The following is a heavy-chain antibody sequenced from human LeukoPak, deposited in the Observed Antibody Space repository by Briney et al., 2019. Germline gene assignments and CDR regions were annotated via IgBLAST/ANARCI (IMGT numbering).Heavy chain of an antibody. CDR3: ARVEWDYSGSYLSNYYYYYMDV. CDR1: GFTFSSYA. D-gene: IGHD1-26*01. V-gene: IGHV3-23*01. Sequence: GGSLRLSCAVSGFTFSSYAMSWVRQAPGKGLEWVSAISGSGGSTYYADSVKGRFTISRDNSKNTLYLQMNSLRAEDTAVYYCARVEWDYSGSYLSNYYYYYMDVWGKGTTVTISS. J-gene: IGHJ6*03. CDR2: ISGSGGST.